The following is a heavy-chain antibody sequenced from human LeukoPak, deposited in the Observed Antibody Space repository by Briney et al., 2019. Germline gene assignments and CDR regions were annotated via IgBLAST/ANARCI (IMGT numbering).Heavy chain of an antibody. CDR3: ARSGSRGDASDI. Sequence: GGSLRLSCAASGFTFSSYWMTWVRQAPGKGLEWVANIKQDASERYYVDPVKGRFTISRDNAKNSLYLQMNSLRAEDTAVYYCARSGSRGDASDIWGQGTKVTVSS. J-gene: IGHJ3*02. D-gene: IGHD5-12*01. V-gene: IGHV3-7*03. CDR1: GFTFSSYW. CDR2: IKQDASER.